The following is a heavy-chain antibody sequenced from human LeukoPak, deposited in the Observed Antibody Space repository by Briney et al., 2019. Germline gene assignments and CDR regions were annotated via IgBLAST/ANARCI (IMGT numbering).Heavy chain of an antibody. Sequence: GGSLRLSCAASGFTVSSNYMSWVRQAPGKGLVWVSRIDRDGSRINYADSVKGRFTISRDNGKNTLFLQMNSLRAEDAAVYYCVRGNDYGGPHYWGQGTLVTVSS. CDR2: IDRDGSRI. CDR3: VRGNDYGGPHY. CDR1: GFTVSSNY. V-gene: IGHV3-74*01. J-gene: IGHJ4*02. D-gene: IGHD4-23*01.